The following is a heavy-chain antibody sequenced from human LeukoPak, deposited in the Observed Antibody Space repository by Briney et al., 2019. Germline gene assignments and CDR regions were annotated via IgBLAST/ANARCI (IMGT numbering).Heavy chain of an antibody. J-gene: IGHJ4*02. CDR1: GYTFTGYY. CDR3: AREISSGWSDY. V-gene: IGHV1-2*02. D-gene: IGHD6-19*01. Sequence: GASVKVSCKASGYTFTGYYMHWVRQAPGQGLEWMGWINPNSGDTNYAQKFQGRVTMTRDTSISTAYMELSGLRSDDTAVYYCAREISSGWSDYWGQRTLVTVSS. CDR2: INPNSGDT.